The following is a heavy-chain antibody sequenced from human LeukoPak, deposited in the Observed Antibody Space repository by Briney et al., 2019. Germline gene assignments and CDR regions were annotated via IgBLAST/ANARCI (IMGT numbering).Heavy chain of an antibody. CDR1: GDSISSYY. Sequence: PSETLSLTCTVSGDSISSYYWSWVRQPAGEGLEWIGCIYNGGNTNYNPSLTSRVTIPVDTPKNQFSLTLSSVTAADTAVYYCARGGSCMVRGLRNAFDIWGQGTMVTVSS. V-gene: IGHV4-4*07. D-gene: IGHD3-10*01. CDR2: IYNGGNT. CDR3: ARGGSCMVRGLRNAFDI. J-gene: IGHJ3*02.